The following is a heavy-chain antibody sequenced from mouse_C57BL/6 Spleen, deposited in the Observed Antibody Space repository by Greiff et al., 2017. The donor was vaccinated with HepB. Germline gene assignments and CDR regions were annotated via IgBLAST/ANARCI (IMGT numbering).Heavy chain of an antibody. J-gene: IGHJ4*01. D-gene: IGHD4-1*01. CDR1: GYAFSSSW. Sequence: VQGVESGPELVKPGASVKISCKASGYAFSSSWMNWVKQRPGKGLEWIGRIYPGDGDTNYNGKFKGKATLTADKSSSTAYMQLSSLTSEDSAVYFCARGWDGGYAMDYWGQGTSVTVSS. CDR2: IYPGDGDT. V-gene: IGHV1-82*01. CDR3: ARGWDGGYAMDY.